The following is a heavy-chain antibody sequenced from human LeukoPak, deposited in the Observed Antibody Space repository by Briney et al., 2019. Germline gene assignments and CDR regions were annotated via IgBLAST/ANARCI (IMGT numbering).Heavy chain of an antibody. CDR3: AKGPSRVPAAIFNWFDP. D-gene: IGHD2-2*02. V-gene: IGHV3-9*01. CDR1: GFTFDDYA. CDR2: ISWNSRSI. Sequence: GGSLRLSCAASGFTFDDYAMHWVRQAPGKGLEWVSGISWNSRSIGYADSVKGRFTISRDNAKNSLYPQMNSLRAEDTALYYCAKGPSRVPAAIFNWFDPWGQGTLVTVSS. J-gene: IGHJ5*02.